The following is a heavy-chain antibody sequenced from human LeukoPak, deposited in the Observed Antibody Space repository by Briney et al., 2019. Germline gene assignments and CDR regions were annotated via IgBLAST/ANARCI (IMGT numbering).Heavy chain of an antibody. D-gene: IGHD1-26*01. CDR3: APDATIPDAFDI. V-gene: IGHV1-58*02. CDR2: IVVGSGNT. CDR1: GFTFSSSA. Sequence: VASVKVSCKASGFTFSSSAMQWVRQARGQRLEWIGWIVVGSGNTNYAQKFQERVTITRDMSTSTAYMELSSLRSEDTAVYYCAPDATIPDAFDIWGQGTMVTVSS. J-gene: IGHJ3*02.